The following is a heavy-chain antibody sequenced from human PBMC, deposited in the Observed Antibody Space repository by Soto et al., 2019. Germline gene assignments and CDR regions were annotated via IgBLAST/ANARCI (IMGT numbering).Heavy chain of an antibody. J-gene: IGHJ4*02. V-gene: IGHV1-18*01. CDR3: ARDLDGSGSYYTGY. D-gene: IGHD3-10*01. Sequence: GASVKVSCKASGYIFITYGISWVRQAPGQGLEWMGRISTYNGNTNYAQNLQGRVTMTADTSTNTAYMELRSLRSDDTAVYYCARDLDGSGSYYTGYWGPGTLVTVSS. CDR2: ISTYNGNT. CDR1: GYIFITYG.